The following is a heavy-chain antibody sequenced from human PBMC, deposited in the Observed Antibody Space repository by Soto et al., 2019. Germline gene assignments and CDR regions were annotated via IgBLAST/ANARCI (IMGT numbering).Heavy chain of an antibody. Sequence: SETLSLTCTVSGGSTSSYYWSWIRQPPGKGLEWIGYIYYSGSTNYNPSLKSRVTISVDTSKNQFSLKLSSVTAADTAVYYCARGREDFDYWGQGTLVTVSS. J-gene: IGHJ4*02. CDR1: GGSTSSYY. V-gene: IGHV4-59*01. CDR3: ARGREDFDY. CDR2: IYYSGST.